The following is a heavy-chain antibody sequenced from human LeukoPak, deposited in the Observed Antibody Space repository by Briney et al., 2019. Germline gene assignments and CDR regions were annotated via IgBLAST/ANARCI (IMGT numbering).Heavy chain of an antibody. V-gene: IGHV3-53*01. CDR1: GFTVSSNY. Sequence: GGSLRLSCAASGFTVSSNYMSWVRQPPGKGLEWVSVIYSGGSTYYADSVKGRFTISRDNSKNTLYLQMNSLRAEDTAVYYCARQYVDTAIPFNYYYYMDVWGKGTTVTVSS. CDR2: IYSGGST. J-gene: IGHJ6*03. D-gene: IGHD5-18*01. CDR3: ARQYVDTAIPFNYYYYMDV.